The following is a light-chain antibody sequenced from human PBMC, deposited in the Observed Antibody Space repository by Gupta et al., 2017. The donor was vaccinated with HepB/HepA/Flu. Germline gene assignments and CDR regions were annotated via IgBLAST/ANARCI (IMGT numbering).Light chain of an antibody. J-gene: IGKJ1*01. CDR3: QQAYSRLST. V-gene: IGKV1-39*01. CDR1: QSISNY. Sequence: DIQMTQSPSSLSASVGDRVTITCRANQSISNYLNWYQQKPGKAPKVLIYVTSSLKSGVPSRFSGSGSGTDFTLTISSLQPEDFATYYWQQAYSRLSTFGQGTKVEIK. CDR2: VTS.